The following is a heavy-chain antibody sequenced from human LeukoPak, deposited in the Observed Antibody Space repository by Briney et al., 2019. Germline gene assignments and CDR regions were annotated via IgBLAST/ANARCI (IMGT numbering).Heavy chain of an antibody. CDR3: AREERMPYYDSSGYYPGVYYYYGMDV. J-gene: IGHJ6*02. CDR1: GYTFTSYA. Sequence: ASVKVSCKASGYTFTSYAMNWVRQAPGQGLEWMGWINTNTGNPTYAQGFTGRLVFSSDTSVSTAYLQISSLKAEDTAVYYCAREERMPYYDSSGYYPGVYYYYGMDVWGQGTTVTVSS. D-gene: IGHD3-22*01. V-gene: IGHV7-4-1*02. CDR2: INTNTGNP.